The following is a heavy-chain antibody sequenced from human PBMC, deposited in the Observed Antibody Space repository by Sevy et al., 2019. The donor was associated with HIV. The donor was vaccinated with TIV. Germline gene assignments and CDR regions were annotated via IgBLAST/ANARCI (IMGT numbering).Heavy chain of an antibody. CDR1: GFTFSNYD. D-gene: IGHD2-2*01. Sequence: GGYLRLSCAASGFTFSNYDMHWVRQATGKGLEWVSAIGTAGDTYYPCSVKGRFTISRENAKNSLYLQMNSLRAGDTAVYYCARGGDIVVVPTVWGYMDVWGKGTTVTVSS. CDR2: IGTAGDT. CDR3: ARGGDIVVVPTVWGYMDV. V-gene: IGHV3-13*01. J-gene: IGHJ6*03.